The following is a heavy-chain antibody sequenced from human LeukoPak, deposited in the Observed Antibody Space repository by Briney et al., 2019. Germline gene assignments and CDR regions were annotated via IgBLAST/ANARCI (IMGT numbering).Heavy chain of an antibody. CDR1: GFTFRNYG. Sequence: GGSLRLSCAASGFTFRNYGMHWVRQAPGKGLEWVAFIRNDGNYKYNADSVKGRFTISRDDSKNTVYLQMTSLRAEDTAVYYCVKDTSYAFQIWGHGTMVTVSS. CDR3: VKDTSYAFQI. CDR2: IRNDGNYK. V-gene: IGHV3-30*02. J-gene: IGHJ3*02.